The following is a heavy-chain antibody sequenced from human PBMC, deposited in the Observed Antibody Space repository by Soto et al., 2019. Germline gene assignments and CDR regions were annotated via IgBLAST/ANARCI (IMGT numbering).Heavy chain of an antibody. J-gene: IGHJ4*02. CDR2: IYSGGSI. CDR3: ARSYDSSGYYPGSFDY. D-gene: IGHD3-22*01. CDR1: GFNITNNY. V-gene: IGHV3-53*02. Sequence: EVQLVETGGGLIQPGGSLRLSCAASGFNITNNYRSWVRQAPGKGLEWVSFIYSGGSIYYEDSVKGRFSISRDISKNTLFLQMNSLRAEDTAVYYCARSYDSSGYYPGSFDYWGQGTLVTVSS.